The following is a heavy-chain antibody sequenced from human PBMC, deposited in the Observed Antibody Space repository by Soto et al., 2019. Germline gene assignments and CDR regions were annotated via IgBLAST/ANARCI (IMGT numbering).Heavy chain of an antibody. CDR1: GYTFTSYG. Sequence: ASVKVSCKASGYTFTSYGISWVRQAPGQGLEWMGWISAYNGNTNYAQKLQGRVTMTTDTSTSTAYMELRSLRSDDTAVYYCARDYRLVLVPAARYYYGMDVWGQGTTVTVS. D-gene: IGHD2-2*01. V-gene: IGHV1-18*01. J-gene: IGHJ6*02. CDR3: ARDYRLVLVPAARYYYGMDV. CDR2: ISAYNGNT.